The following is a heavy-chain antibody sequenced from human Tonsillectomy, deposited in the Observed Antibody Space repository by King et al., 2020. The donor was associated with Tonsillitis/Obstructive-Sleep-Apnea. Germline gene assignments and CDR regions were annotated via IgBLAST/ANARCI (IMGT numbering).Heavy chain of an antibody. V-gene: IGHV3-30*03. CDR1: GFTFSSYG. Sequence: VQLVESGGGVVQPGRSLRLSCAASGFTFSSYGVHWVRQAPGKGLEWVAVISYDGNNKYYAHSVKGRFTISRDNSKTTLYLQMNSLRAEDTAIYYCARGSGGGYSPGGDYFDYWGQGTLVTVSS. CDR2: ISYDGNNK. J-gene: IGHJ4*02. D-gene: IGHD2-15*01. CDR3: ARGSGGGYSPGGDYFDY.